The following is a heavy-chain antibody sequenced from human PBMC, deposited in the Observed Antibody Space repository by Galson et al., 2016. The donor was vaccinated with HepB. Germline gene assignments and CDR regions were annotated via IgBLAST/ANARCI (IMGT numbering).Heavy chain of an antibody. CDR2: ISGGGVST. CDR1: GFTFSSYA. V-gene: IGHV3-23*01. J-gene: IGHJ4*02. CDR3: AKGRYCGGDCYSSDY. D-gene: IGHD2-21*02. Sequence: SLRLSCAASGFTFSSYAMNWVRQAPAKGLQWVSGISGGGVSTHYADSVKGRFTISRDNSKNTLYLQMNSLRAEDTAVYYCAKGRYCGGDCYSSDYWGQGTLVTVSS.